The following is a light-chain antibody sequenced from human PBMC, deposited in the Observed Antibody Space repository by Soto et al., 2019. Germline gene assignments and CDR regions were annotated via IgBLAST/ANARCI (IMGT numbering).Light chain of an antibody. V-gene: IGKV1-5*03. CDR2: MAS. CDR3: QQYNDYSRI. Sequence: DIQMTQSPSTLSASIGDRVTITCRASQSISSWLAWYQQKPGKAPKLLIYMASNLQSGVPSRFSGSGSGTEFTLTISSLQPDDFATYYCQQYNDYSRIFGQVIKLEIK. CDR1: QSISSW. J-gene: IGKJ1*01.